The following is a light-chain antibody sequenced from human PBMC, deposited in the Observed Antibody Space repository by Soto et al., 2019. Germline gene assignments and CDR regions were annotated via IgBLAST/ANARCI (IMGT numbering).Light chain of an antibody. CDR1: QSISTW. J-gene: IGKJ5*01. CDR2: AAS. CDR3: QQYNDYIT. Sequence: DIQMTHSPSTLSASVGDRVTITCRASQSISTWLAWYQQKPGKAPKLLIYAASTLENGVPTRFSGTGSETEFTLTVSSLQPDDSATYYCQQYNDYITFGQGTRLEIK. V-gene: IGKV1-5*01.